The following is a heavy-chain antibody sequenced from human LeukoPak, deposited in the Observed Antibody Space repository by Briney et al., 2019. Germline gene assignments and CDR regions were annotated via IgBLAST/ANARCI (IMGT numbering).Heavy chain of an antibody. V-gene: IGHV3-23*01. Sequence: SGGSLRLSCAASGFTFSSYTMNWVRQAPGKGLEWVSAISGSGGSTYYADSVKGRFTISRDNSKNTLYLQMNSLRAEDTAVYYCAKGGMIVVVIAFDYWGQGTLVTVSS. CDR2: ISGSGGST. D-gene: IGHD3-22*01. CDR3: AKGGMIVVVIAFDY. J-gene: IGHJ4*02. CDR1: GFTFSSYT.